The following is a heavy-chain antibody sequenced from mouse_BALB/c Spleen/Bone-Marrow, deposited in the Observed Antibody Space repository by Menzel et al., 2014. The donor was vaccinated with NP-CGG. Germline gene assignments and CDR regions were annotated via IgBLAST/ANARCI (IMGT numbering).Heavy chain of an antibody. CDR2: IDPSDSET. Sequence: QVQLQQPGPQLVRPGASVKISCKAPGYSFTSYWMHWVKQRPGQGLEWIGMIDPSDSETRLNQKFKDKATLTVDKFSSTAYMQLSSPTSGDSAVYYCASPSDGNPFAYWGQGTLVTVSA. V-gene: IGHV1S127*01. CDR3: ASPSDGNPFAY. CDR1: GYSFTSYW. D-gene: IGHD2-1*01. J-gene: IGHJ3*01.